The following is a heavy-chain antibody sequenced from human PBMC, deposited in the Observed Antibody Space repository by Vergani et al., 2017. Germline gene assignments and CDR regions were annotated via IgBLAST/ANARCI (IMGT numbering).Heavy chain of an antibody. CDR1: GFTFNHYA. CDR2: ISGSGGST. Sequence: EVQLLESGGDLVQPGGSLRLSCAASGFTFNHYAMNWVRQAPGKGLEWVSGISGSGGSTYYAGSVKGRFTISRDSSKNTRYLQMNSLNARATAVYYCAKEIPRNSGYDYLYYYHAMDVWGQGTTVTVSS. J-gene: IGHJ6*02. CDR3: AKEIPRNSGYDYLYYYHAMDV. D-gene: IGHD5-12*01. V-gene: IGHV3-23*01.